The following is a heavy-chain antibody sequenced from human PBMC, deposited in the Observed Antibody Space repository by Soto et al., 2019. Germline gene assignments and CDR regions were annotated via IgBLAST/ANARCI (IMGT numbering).Heavy chain of an antibody. CDR3: ATDLHPEDY. Sequence: QVQLVQSGAEVKKPGASVKVSCKASGYTFTSYAISWVRQAPGQGLEWMGWISAYNGNTNYAQNLPGRVTKTTATSPSTAHMELNSLRSDDTAAHYSATDLHPEDYCGQGTLVTVSS. J-gene: IGHJ4*02. CDR1: GYTFTSYA. CDR2: ISAYNGNT. V-gene: IGHV1-18*01.